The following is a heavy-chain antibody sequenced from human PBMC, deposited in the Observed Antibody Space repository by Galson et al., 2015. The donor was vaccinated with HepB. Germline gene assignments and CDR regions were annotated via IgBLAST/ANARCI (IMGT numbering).Heavy chain of an antibody. V-gene: IGHV3-53*01. Sequence: SLRLSCAASGFTVSSNYMSWVRQAPGKGLEWVSVIYSGGSTYYADSVKGRFTISRDNAKNSLYLQMNSLRAEDTAVYYCARERGGSGAFDIWGQGTLVTVSS. J-gene: IGHJ4*02. D-gene: IGHD3-16*01. CDR2: IYSGGST. CDR1: GFTVSSNY. CDR3: ARERGGSGAFDI.